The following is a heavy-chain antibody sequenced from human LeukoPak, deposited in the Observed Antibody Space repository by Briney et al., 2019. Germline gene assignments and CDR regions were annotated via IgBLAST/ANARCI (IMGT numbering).Heavy chain of an antibody. CDR1: GGAFGNSA. CDR2: IIPLFRTT. CDR3: ATDLPYSSSWNFDY. V-gene: IGHV1-69*13. D-gene: IGHD6-13*01. Sequence: SVKVSCKASGGAFGNSAFTWVRQAPGQGLEWMGGIIPLFRTTNYAPRFQGRVTITAVESTSTVYMELTSLTSEDTAVYYCATDLPYSSSWNFDYWGQGTLVTVSS. J-gene: IGHJ4*02.